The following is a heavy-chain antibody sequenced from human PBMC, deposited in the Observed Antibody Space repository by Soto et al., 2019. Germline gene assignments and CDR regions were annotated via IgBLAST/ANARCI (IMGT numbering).Heavy chain of an antibody. CDR1: GFTFSTYG. V-gene: IGHV3-33*01. D-gene: IGHD3-3*01. CDR3: ASQISWSGATAHGMDV. J-gene: IGHJ6*02. CDR2: IWFDGTKK. Sequence: PGVSLRLSCAASGFTFSTYGMHWVRQAPGKGLEWVAVIWFDGTKKYYADSVNGRFTISRDNSKNTLYLQMNSLRAEDTAVYYCASQISWSGATAHGMDVWGQGTAVTVSS.